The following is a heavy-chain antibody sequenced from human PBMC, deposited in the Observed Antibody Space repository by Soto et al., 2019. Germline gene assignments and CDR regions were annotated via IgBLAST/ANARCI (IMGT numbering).Heavy chain of an antibody. V-gene: IGHV1-3*01. CDR1: GYTFTSYA. Sequence: QVQLVQSGAEVKKPGAPVKVSCKASGYTFTSYAMHWVRQAPGQRLEWMGWINAGNGNTRYSQNFQGRVTITRDTSASTAYMELSSLRSEDTAVYYCARSQVRGVITNYWGQGTLVTVSS. J-gene: IGHJ4*02. D-gene: IGHD3-10*01. CDR2: INAGNGNT. CDR3: ARSQVRGVITNY.